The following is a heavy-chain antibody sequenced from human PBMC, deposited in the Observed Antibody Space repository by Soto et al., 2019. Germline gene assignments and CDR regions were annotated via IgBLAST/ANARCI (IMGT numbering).Heavy chain of an antibody. Sequence: GGALRLSCAASGVTFSLYWVGGVRQAPGKGLEWVANIQHDAAKTFYVDSVRGRFTISRDNTDNSLSLQMNSLRAEDTALYYCAKGGQLLSEGGGYWGQGTLVTVSS. CDR3: AKGGQLLSEGGGY. CDR1: GVTFSLYW. J-gene: IGHJ1*01. CDR2: IQHDAAKT. D-gene: IGHD2-2*01. V-gene: IGHV3-7*03.